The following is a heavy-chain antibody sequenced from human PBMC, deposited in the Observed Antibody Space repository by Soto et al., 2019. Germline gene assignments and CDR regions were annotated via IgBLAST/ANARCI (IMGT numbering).Heavy chain of an antibody. D-gene: IGHD6-19*01. CDR3: TKDPTHTAAVAGTEEGDY. CDR2: ISGSGGST. J-gene: IGHJ4*02. CDR1: GFTFSSYA. Sequence: VQLLESGGGLVQPGGSLRLSRATSGFTFSSYAMSWVRQAPGKGLEWVSAISGSGGSTYYADSVKGRFTISRDNSKNTLYLQINSLRAEDTAVYYCTKDPTHTAAVAGTEEGDYWGQGTLVTVSS. V-gene: IGHV3-23*01.